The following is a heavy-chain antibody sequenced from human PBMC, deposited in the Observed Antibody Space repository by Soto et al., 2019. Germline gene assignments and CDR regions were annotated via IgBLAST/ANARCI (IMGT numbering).Heavy chain of an antibody. V-gene: IGHV3-21*01. Sequence: GWSLRLSCASSVFTFISYSMNWVRQAPGKGLEWVSSISSSSSYIYYADSVKGRFTISRDNAKNSLYLQMNSLRAEDTAVYYCARAHDYGDVLDYWGQGTLVTVSS. CDR1: VFTFISYS. J-gene: IGHJ4*02. CDR3: ARAHDYGDVLDY. CDR2: ISSSSSYI. D-gene: IGHD4-17*01.